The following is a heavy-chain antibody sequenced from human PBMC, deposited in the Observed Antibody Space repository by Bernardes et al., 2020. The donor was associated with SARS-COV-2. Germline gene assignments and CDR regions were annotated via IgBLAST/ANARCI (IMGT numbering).Heavy chain of an antibody. D-gene: IGHD6-19*01. CDR3: TRDGTVASERGFTY. J-gene: IGHJ4*02. CDR1: GYSFTNYF. CDR2: INPNDGGT. V-gene: IGHV1-2*02. Sequence: ASVKVSCKAYGYSFTNYFMHWVRQAPGHGLEWMGWINPNDGGTHYAQKFQGRVSMTRDTSINTVYMELNKLTSEDTAVYYCTRDGTVASERGFTYWGQGTLVTVSS.